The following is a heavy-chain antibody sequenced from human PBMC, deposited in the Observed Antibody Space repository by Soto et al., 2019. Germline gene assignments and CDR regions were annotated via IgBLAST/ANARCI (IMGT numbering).Heavy chain of an antibody. D-gene: IGHD3-22*01. Sequence: PSVKVSCKASGYTFTSYGISWVRQAPGQGLEWMGWISAYNGNTNCAQKLQGRVTMTTDTSTSTAYMELRSLRSDDTAVYYCARDQVGSSGYLTGFWGQGTLVTVSS. CDR3: ARDQVGSSGYLTGF. V-gene: IGHV1-18*04. CDR2: ISAYNGNT. J-gene: IGHJ4*02. CDR1: GYTFTSYG.